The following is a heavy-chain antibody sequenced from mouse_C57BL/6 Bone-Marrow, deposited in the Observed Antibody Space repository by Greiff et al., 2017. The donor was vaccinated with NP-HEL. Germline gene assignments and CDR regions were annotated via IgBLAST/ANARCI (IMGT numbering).Heavy chain of an antibody. D-gene: IGHD3-2*02. V-gene: IGHV10-1*01. CDR2: IRSKSNNYAT. CDR1: GFSFNTYA. CDR3: VRPQTAQATVWFAY. J-gene: IGHJ3*01. Sequence: EVQVVESGGGLVQPKGSLKLSCAASGFSFNTYAMNWVRQAPGKGLEWVARIRSKSNNYATYYADSVKDRFTISRDDSESMLYLQMNNLKTEDTAMYYCVRPQTAQATVWFAYWGQGTLVTVSA.